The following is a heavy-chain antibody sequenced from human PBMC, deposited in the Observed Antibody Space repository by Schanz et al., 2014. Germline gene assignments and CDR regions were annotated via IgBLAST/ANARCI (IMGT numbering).Heavy chain of an antibody. CDR2: INSVGSNT. D-gene: IGHD2-15*01. CDR3: ARKMKLGVYGGRRHDSLDI. CDR1: GFTFSSHW. Sequence: EVQLVQSGGGLVQPGGSLRLSCAASGFTFSSHWMHWVRQDPGKGLVWVARINSVGSNTDYADSVTGRFTISRDNAKNTLYLQMNPLRAEDTAVYYCARKMKLGVYGGRRHDSLDIWGQGTMITVSS. V-gene: IGHV3-74*01. J-gene: IGHJ3*02.